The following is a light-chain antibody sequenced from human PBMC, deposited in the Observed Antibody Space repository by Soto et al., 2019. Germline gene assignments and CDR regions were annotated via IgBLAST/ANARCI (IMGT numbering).Light chain of an antibody. V-gene: IGLV2-8*01. CDR1: SSDVGDYNY. CDR3: SSYAGSLYV. J-gene: IGLJ1*01. CDR2: EVS. Sequence: QSALTQPPSASGSPGQSVTISCTGTSSDVGDYNYDSWYQQHPGKAPKLMIYEVSKRPSGVPDRFSGSKSGNTASLTVSGLQAEDEADYYCSSYAGSLYVFGTGTKVTVL.